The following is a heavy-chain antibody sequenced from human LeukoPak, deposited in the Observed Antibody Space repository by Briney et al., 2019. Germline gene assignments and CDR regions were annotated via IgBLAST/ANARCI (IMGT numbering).Heavy chain of an antibody. J-gene: IGHJ4*02. D-gene: IGHD4-17*01. Sequence: PSETLSLTCAVSGYSISSGYYWGWIRQPPGKGLEWIGSIYHSGSTYYNPSLKSRVTISVDTSKNQFSLKLSSVTAADTAVYYCARPSTVTADSDYWGQGTLVTVSS. V-gene: IGHV4-38-2*01. CDR3: ARPSTVTADSDY. CDR2: IYHSGST. CDR1: GYSISSGYY.